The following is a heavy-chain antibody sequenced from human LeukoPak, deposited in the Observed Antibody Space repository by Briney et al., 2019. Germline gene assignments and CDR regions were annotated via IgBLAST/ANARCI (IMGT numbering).Heavy chain of an antibody. J-gene: IGHJ4*02. D-gene: IGHD1-14*01. Sequence: SETLSLTCTVSGGSISSGSYYWSWIRQPAGKGLEWIGRIYTSGSTNYNPSLKSRVTISVDTSKNQFSLKLSSVTAADTAVYYCARVQVLRSHENFDYWGQGTLVTVSS. CDR3: ARVQVLRSHENFDY. V-gene: IGHV4-61*02. CDR2: IYTSGST. CDR1: GGSISSGSYY.